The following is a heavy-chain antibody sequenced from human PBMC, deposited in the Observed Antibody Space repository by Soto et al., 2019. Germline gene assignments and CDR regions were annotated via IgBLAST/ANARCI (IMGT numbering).Heavy chain of an antibody. CDR2: ISGSGGST. J-gene: IGHJ4*02. Sequence: GSLRLSWAASGFAFSIYAMSWVLQAPGKGLEWVSAISGSGGSTYYADSVKGRFTISRDNSKNTLYLQMNSLRAEDTAVYYCAKVYDSSGYYSSYFDYWGQGTLVPVSS. D-gene: IGHD3-22*01. CDR3: AKVYDSSGYYSSYFDY. CDR1: GFAFSIYA. V-gene: IGHV3-23*01.